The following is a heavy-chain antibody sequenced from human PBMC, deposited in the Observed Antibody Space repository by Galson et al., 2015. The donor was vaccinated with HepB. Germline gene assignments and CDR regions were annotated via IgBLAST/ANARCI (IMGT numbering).Heavy chain of an antibody. J-gene: IGHJ4*02. Sequence: SVKVSCKASGYTFTDYYIHWVRQAPGRGLEWMGWINPKTGGTNYAQRLQGRATLTRDTSISTTYMEVKRLRSDDTAVYYCSRASGRFGELCWDYGGQGSLVTVSS. V-gene: IGHV1-2*02. CDR1: GYTFTDYY. D-gene: IGHD3-10*01. CDR3: SRASGRFGELCWDY. CDR2: INPKTGGT.